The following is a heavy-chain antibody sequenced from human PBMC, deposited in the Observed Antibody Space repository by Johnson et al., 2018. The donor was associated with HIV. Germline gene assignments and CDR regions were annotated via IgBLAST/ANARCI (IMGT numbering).Heavy chain of an antibody. CDR3: AKVRGAAGLDAFDI. V-gene: IGHV3-30*18. Sequence: QVQLVESGGGLVKPGGSLRLSCAASGFTFSDYYMSWIRQAPGKGLEWVAVISYDGSNKYYADSVKGRFTISRDNSKNTRYLQMNSLRAEETAVYYCAKVRGAAGLDAFDIWGQGTMVTVSS. J-gene: IGHJ3*02. CDR1: GFTFSDYY. D-gene: IGHD6-13*01. CDR2: ISYDGSNK.